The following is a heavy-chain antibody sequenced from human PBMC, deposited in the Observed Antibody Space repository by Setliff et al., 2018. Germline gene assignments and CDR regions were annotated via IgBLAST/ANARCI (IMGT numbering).Heavy chain of an antibody. J-gene: IGHJ6*03. Sequence: PSETLSLTCVVSNFSLSSGYYWNWIRQAAGKGLEWLGHIYTSGSTKYSPSLESRVTISVDTSKNQFSLKLRSVTAADTAVYYCARDRSTVIRGVTSFFYYYMDVWGGGTTVTVSS. V-gene: IGHV4-61*10. CDR3: ARDRSTVIRGVTSFFYYYMDV. D-gene: IGHD3-10*01. CDR1: NFSLSSGYY. CDR2: IYTSGST.